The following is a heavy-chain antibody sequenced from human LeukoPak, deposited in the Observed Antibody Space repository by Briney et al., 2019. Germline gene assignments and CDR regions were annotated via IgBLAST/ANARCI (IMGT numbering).Heavy chain of an antibody. Sequence: GGSLRLSCVASGFTFNTYSMHWVRQAPGKGLEWVSVVSNDGSNQDYTDSVKGRFIISRDDSKSTVYLQMHSLRVDDTAMYYCARGPDPVVRGPRRAFDLWGQGTMVTVSS. V-gene: IGHV3-30-3*01. CDR2: VSNDGSNQ. CDR3: ARGPDPVVRGPRRAFDL. D-gene: IGHD3-10*01. J-gene: IGHJ3*01. CDR1: GFTFNTYS.